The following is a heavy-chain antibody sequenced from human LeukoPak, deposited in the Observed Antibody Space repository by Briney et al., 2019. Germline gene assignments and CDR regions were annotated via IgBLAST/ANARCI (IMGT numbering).Heavy chain of an antibody. CDR2: ISYDGSNK. V-gene: IGHV3-30-3*01. CDR3: ARGAQLSMDV. D-gene: IGHD1-1*01. J-gene: IGHJ6*02. Sequence: GTSLRLSCAASGFAFSSYAMHWVRQAPGKGLEWVAVISYDGSNKYYADSVKGRFTISRDNSKNTLYLQMNSLRAEDTAVYYCARGAQLSMDVWGQGTTVTVSS. CDR1: GFAFSSYA.